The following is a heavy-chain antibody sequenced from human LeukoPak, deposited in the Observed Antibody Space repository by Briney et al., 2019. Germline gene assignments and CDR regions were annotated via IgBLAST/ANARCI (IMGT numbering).Heavy chain of an antibody. CDR1: GFTFSTYG. J-gene: IGHJ4*02. V-gene: IGHV3-23*01. D-gene: IGHD5-12*01. Sequence: GSLRLSCAASGFTFSTYGMNWVRQAPGKGLEWVSGVSPSGDITYYADSVKGRFTISRDNSKSTVYLQMNNVRAEDTAVYYCAKDGAWLRFDDWGQGTLVTVSS. CDR3: AKDGAWLRFDD. CDR2: VSPSGDIT.